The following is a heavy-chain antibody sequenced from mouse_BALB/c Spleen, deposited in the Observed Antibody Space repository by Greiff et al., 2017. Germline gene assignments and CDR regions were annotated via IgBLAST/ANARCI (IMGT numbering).Heavy chain of an antibody. CDR2: ISYDGSN. CDR3: ARDMIRGEWFAY. V-gene: IGHV3-6*02. D-gene: IGHD2-3*01. J-gene: IGHJ3*01. CDR1: GYSITSGYY. Sequence: VQLKESGPGLVKPSQSLSLTCSVTGYSITSGYYWNWIRQFPGNKLEWMGYISYDGSNNYNPSLKNRISITRDTSKNQFFLKLNSVTTEDTATYYCARDMIRGEWFAYWGQGTLVTVSA.